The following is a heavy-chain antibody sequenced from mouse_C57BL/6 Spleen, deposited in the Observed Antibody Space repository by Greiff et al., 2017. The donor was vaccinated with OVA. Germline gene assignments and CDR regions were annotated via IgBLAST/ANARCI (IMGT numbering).Heavy chain of an antibody. CDR1: GYTFTSYW. CDR3: ARRLIYYGYDGHAMDY. V-gene: IGHV1-69*01. CDR2: IDPSDSYT. Sequence: QVQLQQPGAELVMPGASVKLSCKASGYTFTSYWMHWVKQRPGQGLEWIGEIDPSDSYTNYNQKFKGKSTLTVDKSSSTAYMQLSSLTSEDSAVYYCARRLIYYGYDGHAMDYWGQGTSVTVSS. D-gene: IGHD2-2*01. J-gene: IGHJ4*01.